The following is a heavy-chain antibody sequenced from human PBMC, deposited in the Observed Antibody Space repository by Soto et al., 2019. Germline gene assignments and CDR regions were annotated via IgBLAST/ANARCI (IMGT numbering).Heavy chain of an antibody. CDR3: LGGVATTGHYYGFDV. J-gene: IGHJ6*02. D-gene: IGHD5-12*01. V-gene: IGHV1-2*02. Sequence: QVQLMQSGAEVKKPGASVKVSCKASGYVFTSYYLHWARQAPGQGLEWRGWINPNTGDTYYARKCESRITLTRDTSINTASMELWNLSSADTAVYYCLGGVATTGHYYGFDVWGQGTAVNVSS. CDR2: INPNTGDT. CDR1: GYVFTSYY.